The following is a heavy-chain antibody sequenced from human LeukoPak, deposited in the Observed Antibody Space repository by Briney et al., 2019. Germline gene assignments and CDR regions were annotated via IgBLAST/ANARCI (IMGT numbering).Heavy chain of an antibody. CDR1: GYTFTSYG. J-gene: IGHJ6*02. D-gene: IGHD3-10*01. V-gene: IGHV1-18*01. CDR3: AREQLLWFGESSYGMDV. Sequence: ASVKVSCKASGYTFTSYGISWVRQAPGQGLEWMGWISAYNGNTNYAQELQGRVTMTTDTSTSTAYMELRSLRSDDTAVYYCAREQLLWFGESSYGMDVWGQGTTVTVSS. CDR2: ISAYNGNT.